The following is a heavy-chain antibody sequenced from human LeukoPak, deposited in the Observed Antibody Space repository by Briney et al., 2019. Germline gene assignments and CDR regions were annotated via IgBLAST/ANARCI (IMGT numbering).Heavy chain of an antibody. CDR1: GGSISSYY. CDR3: ARDSLPYCSSTSCYSNMDV. CDR2: IYTSGST. V-gene: IGHV4-4*07. Sequence: SETLSLTCTVSGGSISSYYWSWLRQPAGKGLEWIGRIYTSGSTNYNPSLKSRVTMSVDTSKNQFSLKLSSVTAADTAVYYCARDSLPYCSSTSCYSNMDVWGKGTTVTISS. J-gene: IGHJ6*03. D-gene: IGHD2-2*02.